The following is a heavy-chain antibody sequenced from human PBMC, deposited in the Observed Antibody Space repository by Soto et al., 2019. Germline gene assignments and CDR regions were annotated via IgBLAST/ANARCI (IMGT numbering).Heavy chain of an antibody. Sequence: GGSLRLSCAASGFTFSSYAMSWVRQAPGKGLEWVSAISGSGGSTYYADSVKGRFTISRDNSKNTLYLQMNSLRAEDTAVYYCAKDFVCSSTSGYLFGGGGTDFDYWGQGTLVTVSS. V-gene: IGHV3-23*01. CDR3: AKDFVCSSTSGYLFGGGGTDFDY. CDR2: ISGSGGST. J-gene: IGHJ4*02. D-gene: IGHD2-2*01. CDR1: GFTFSSYA.